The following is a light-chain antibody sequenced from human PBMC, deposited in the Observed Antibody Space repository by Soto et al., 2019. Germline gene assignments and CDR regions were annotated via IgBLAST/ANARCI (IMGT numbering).Light chain of an antibody. CDR2: DVS. J-gene: IGLJ1*01. Sequence: QSALTQPRSVSGSPGQSVTISCTGSSSDVGGYNYVSWYQQHPGKAPILMIYDVSKRPSGVPDRFSGSKSGNTASLTFSGLQAEDEADYYCCSYAGSYTPRVFGTGTKLTVL. CDR1: SSDVGGYNY. CDR3: CSYAGSYTPRV. V-gene: IGLV2-11*01.